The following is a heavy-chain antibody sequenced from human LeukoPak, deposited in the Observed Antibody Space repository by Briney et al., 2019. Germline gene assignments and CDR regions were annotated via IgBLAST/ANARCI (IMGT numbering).Heavy chain of an antibody. D-gene: IGHD3-22*01. CDR1: GGSISSSSYY. J-gene: IGHJ4*02. V-gene: IGHV4-39*07. CDR3: ARVTYYYDRHFDY. Sequence: SETLSLTCTVSGGSISSSSYYWGWIRQPPGKGLERIGSIYYSGSTNYNPSLKSRVAISVDTSKNQFSLKLSSETAADTAVYYCARVTYYYDRHFDYWGQGTLVTVSS. CDR2: IYYSGST.